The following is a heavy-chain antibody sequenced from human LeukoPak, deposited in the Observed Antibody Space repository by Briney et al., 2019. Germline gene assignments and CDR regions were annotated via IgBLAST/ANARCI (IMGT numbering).Heavy chain of an antibody. CDR3: ASIYCSSTSCYSADY. D-gene: IGHD2-2*01. CDR2: TSSSSSYI. Sequence: PGGSLRLSCAASGFTLSSYSMNWVRQAPGKGLEWVSSTSSSSSYIYYADSVKGRFTISRDNAKNSLYLQMNSLRAEDTAVYYCASIYCSSTSCYSADYWGQGTLVTVSS. V-gene: IGHV3-21*01. J-gene: IGHJ4*02. CDR1: GFTLSSYS.